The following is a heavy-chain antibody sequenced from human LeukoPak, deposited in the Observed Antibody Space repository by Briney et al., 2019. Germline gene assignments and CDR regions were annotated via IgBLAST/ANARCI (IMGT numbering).Heavy chain of an antibody. CDR3: ARGGEYSSSSGLFDF. Sequence: PSETLSLTCTVSGGSISSYYWSWIRQPAGKGLEWIGRIYTSGSTNYNPSRKSRVTMSVDTSKNQFSLKLSSVTAADTAVYYCARGGEYSSSSGLFDFWGQGTLVTVSS. J-gene: IGHJ4*02. CDR1: GGSISSYY. D-gene: IGHD6-6*01. V-gene: IGHV4-4*07. CDR2: IYTSGST.